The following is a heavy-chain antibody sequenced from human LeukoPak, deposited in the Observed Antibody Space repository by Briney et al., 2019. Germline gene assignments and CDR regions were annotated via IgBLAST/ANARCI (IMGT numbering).Heavy chain of an antibody. CDR2: INHNGNVN. CDR3: ARGGELRFLEWLLPFDY. V-gene: IGHV3-7*01. CDR1: GFTFSSYW. D-gene: IGHD3-3*01. J-gene: IGHJ4*02. Sequence: GGSLRLSCAASGFTFSSYWMNWARQAPGKGLEWVASINHNGNVNYYVDSVKGRFTISRDNSKNTLYLQMNNLRAEDTAVYYCARGGELRFLEWLLPFDYWGQGTLVTVSS.